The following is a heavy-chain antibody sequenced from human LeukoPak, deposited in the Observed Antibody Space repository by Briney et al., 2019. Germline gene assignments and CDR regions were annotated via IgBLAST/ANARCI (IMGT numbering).Heavy chain of an antibody. Sequence: SLKYSCEASGYTVTSDDSNCVRQATGQGLEWMGWMNPNSGNTGYAQKFQGRVTMTRNTSISTAYMELSSLRSEDTAVYYCARTYYDILNHPWGQGTLVTVSS. CDR1: GYTVTSDD. CDR3: ARTYYDILNHP. D-gene: IGHD3-9*01. V-gene: IGHV1-8*01. CDR2: MNPNSGNT. J-gene: IGHJ5*02.